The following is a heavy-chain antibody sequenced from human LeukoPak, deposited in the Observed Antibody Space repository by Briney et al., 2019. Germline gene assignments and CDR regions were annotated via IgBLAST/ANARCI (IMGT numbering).Heavy chain of an antibody. CDR3: ARDTGGRGRLDAFDI. V-gene: IGHV4-39*07. Sequence: SETLSLTCTVSGGSISSSSYYWGWIRQPPGKGLEWIGSIYYSGSTYYNPSLKSRVTIPVDKSKNQFFLKLSSVTAADTAVYYCARDTGGRGRLDAFDIWGQGTMVTVSS. CDR1: GGSISSSSYY. D-gene: IGHD2-8*02. J-gene: IGHJ3*02. CDR2: IYYSGST.